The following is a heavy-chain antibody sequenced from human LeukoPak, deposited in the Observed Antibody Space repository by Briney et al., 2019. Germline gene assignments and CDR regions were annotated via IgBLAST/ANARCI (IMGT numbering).Heavy chain of an antibody. Sequence: SETLSLTCTVSGGSISSYYWSWIRQPPGRGLEWIGYIYYSGSTNYNPSLKSRVTISVDTSKNQFSLKLSSVTAADTAAYYCARDNWGLDYWGQGTLVTVSS. V-gene: IGHV4-59*01. J-gene: IGHJ4*02. CDR1: GGSISSYY. CDR3: ARDNWGLDY. CDR2: IYYSGST. D-gene: IGHD7-27*01.